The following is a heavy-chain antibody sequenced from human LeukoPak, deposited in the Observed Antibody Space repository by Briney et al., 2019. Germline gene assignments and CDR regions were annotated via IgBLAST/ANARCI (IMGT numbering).Heavy chain of an antibody. Sequence: GGSLRPSCAASGFTFSSYGMHWVRQAPGKGLEWVAVIWYDGSNKYYADSVKGRFTISRDNSKNTLCLQMNSLRAEDTAVYYCARDRVHLYYDSSGYDYWGQGTLVTVSS. J-gene: IGHJ4*02. CDR2: IWYDGSNK. CDR3: ARDRVHLYYDSSGYDY. CDR1: GFTFSSYG. D-gene: IGHD3-22*01. V-gene: IGHV3-33*01.